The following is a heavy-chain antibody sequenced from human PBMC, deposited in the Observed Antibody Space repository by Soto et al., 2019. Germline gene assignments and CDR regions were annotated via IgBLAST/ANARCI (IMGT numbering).Heavy chain of an antibody. CDR1: GGTFSSYA. D-gene: IGHD2-2*01. J-gene: IGHJ6*02. CDR3: ARSQGSSTSLEIYYYYYYGMDV. V-gene: IGHV1-69*01. Sequence: QVKLVQSGAEVKKPGSSVKVSCKASGGTFSSYAISWVRQAPGQGLEWMRGIIPISGTANYAQKFQGRVTITADESTSTAYMELSSLRSEDTAVYYCARSQGSSTSLEIYYYYYYGMDVWGQGTTVNVSS. CDR2: IIPISGTA.